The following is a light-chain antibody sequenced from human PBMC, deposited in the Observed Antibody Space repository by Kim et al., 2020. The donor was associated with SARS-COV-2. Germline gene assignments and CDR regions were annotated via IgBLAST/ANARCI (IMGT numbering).Light chain of an antibody. V-gene: IGLV3-1*01. J-gene: IGLJ2*01. CDR3: QAWDSSTYVV. Sequence: SYELTQPPSVSVSPGQTASITCSGDKLGDKYACWYQQKRGQSPVLVIYQDSKRPSGLPERFSGSNSGNTATLTISGTQAMDEADYYCQAWDSSTYVVFGGGTQLTVL. CDR1: KLGDKY. CDR2: QDS.